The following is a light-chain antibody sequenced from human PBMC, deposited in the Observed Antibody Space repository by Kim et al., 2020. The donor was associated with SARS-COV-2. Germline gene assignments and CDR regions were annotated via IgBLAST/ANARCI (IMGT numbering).Light chain of an antibody. J-gene: IGLJ2*01. CDR1: KLGDKY. CDR3: QAWDTSIVV. CDR2: EDS. V-gene: IGLV3-1*01. Sequence: SVSPGQTASITCYGDKLGDKYACWYQQKPCQSPLRVIYEDSKRPSGIPERFSGSNSGNTATLTISGTQAMDEADYYCQAWDTSIVVFGGGTQLTVL.